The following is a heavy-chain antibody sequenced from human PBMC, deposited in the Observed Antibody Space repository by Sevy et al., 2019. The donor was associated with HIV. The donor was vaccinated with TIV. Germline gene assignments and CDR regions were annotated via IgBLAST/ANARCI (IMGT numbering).Heavy chain of an antibody. CDR3: ANTLLAN. CDR1: GFTFSSYG. V-gene: IGHV3-30*02. Sequence: GGSLRLSCAASGFTFSSYGMHWVRQAPGRGLEGVAFIWYDGSNKYYADSVKGRFTISRDNSKNTLYLQMNSLRAEDTAVYYCANTLLANWGQGTLVTVSS. CDR2: IWYDGSNK. D-gene: IGHD5-12*01. J-gene: IGHJ4*02.